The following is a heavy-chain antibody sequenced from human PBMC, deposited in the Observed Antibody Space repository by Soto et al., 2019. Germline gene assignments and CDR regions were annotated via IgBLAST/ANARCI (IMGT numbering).Heavy chain of an antibody. J-gene: IGHJ5*02. CDR1: GFPFNTYA. CDR3: AKDLRPGLVVPTKSGFDP. CDR2: TSIGGNT. Sequence: PGGSLRLSCEASGFPFNTYAMTWFRQLPGMGLEWVSTTSIGGNTDFAESVRGRFSVSSDNSRNTLYLQMTNLRAEDAAIYFCAKDLRPGLVVPTKSGFDPWGQGTRVTVSS. V-gene: IGHV3-23*01. D-gene: IGHD3-10*01.